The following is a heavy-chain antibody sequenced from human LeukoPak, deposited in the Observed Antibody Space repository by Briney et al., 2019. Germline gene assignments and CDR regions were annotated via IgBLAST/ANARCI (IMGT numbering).Heavy chain of an antibody. V-gene: IGHV3-21*04. J-gene: IGHJ4*02. Sequence: GGSLRLSCAASGFTFSSYSMNWVRQAPGKGLEWVSSISSSSNYIYYADSVKGRVTISRDNAKNSLYLQMNSLRAEDTALYHCARGYHPGDSIDYWGQGTLVTVSS. CDR3: ARGYHPGDSIDY. D-gene: IGHD4-17*01. CDR1: GFTFSSYS. CDR2: ISSSSNYI.